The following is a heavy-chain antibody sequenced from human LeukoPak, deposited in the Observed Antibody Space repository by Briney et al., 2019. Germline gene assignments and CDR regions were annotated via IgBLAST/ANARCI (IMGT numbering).Heavy chain of an antibody. CDR1: GFPFSSYW. J-gene: IGHJ6*02. CDR2: INSDGSAT. CDR3: ASDSPYYGMDV. V-gene: IGHV3-74*01. Sequence: GGSLRLSCAASGFPFSSYWMHWVRQVPGKGLLWVSRINSDGSATIYADSVRGRFTISRDNAKNTLYLQMSGLRVEDTGVYHCASDSPYYGMDVWGQGTTVTVSS.